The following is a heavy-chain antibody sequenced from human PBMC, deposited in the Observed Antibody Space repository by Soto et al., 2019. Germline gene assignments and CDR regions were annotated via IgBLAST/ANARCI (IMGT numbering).Heavy chain of an antibody. J-gene: IGHJ4*02. Sequence: GESLKISCAASGFTFSSYAMSWVRQAPGKGLEWVSAISGSGGSTYYADSVKGRFTISRDNSKNTLYLQMNSLRAEDTAVYYCATAPRGTASFFDYWGQGTLVTVSS. CDR3: ATAPRGTASFFDY. D-gene: IGHD1-1*01. V-gene: IGHV3-23*01. CDR1: GFTFSSYA. CDR2: ISGSGGST.